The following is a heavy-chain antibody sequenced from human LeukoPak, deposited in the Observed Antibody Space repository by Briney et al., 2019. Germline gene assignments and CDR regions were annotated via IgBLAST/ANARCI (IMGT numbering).Heavy chain of an antibody. V-gene: IGHV4-4*09. CDR3: ANLDWNRDAFDI. CDR2: IYTSGST. Sequence: SETLSLTCTVSGGSISSYYWSWIRQPPGKGLEWIGYIYTSGSTNYNPSLKSRVTISVDTSKNQFSLKLSSVTAADTAVYYCANLDWNRDAFDIWGQGTMVTVSS. D-gene: IGHD1-1*01. CDR1: GGSISSYY. J-gene: IGHJ3*02.